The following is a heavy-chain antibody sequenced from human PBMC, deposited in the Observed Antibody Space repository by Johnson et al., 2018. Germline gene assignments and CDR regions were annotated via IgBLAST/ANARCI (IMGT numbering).Heavy chain of an antibody. CDR1: GFIFHHYA. V-gene: IGHV3-9*01. Sequence: VQLVESGGTLVQPGRSLRLSCAASGFIFHHYAMHWVRQVPGKGPEWVSGISWNGTVIGYADSVKGRFTISRDNARNSLYLQMNSLRVEDTALYYCAKDGKTGRYCYQYVDVWGKGTMVTVSS. CDR3: AKDGKTGRYCYQYVDV. CDR2: ISWNGTVI. D-gene: IGHD3-9*01. J-gene: IGHJ6*03.